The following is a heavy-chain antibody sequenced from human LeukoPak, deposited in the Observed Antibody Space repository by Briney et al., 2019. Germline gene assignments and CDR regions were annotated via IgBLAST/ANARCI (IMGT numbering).Heavy chain of an antibody. CDR2: MNPNSGNT. CDR1: GYAFTSYD. Sequence: ASVKVSCKASGYAFTSYDINWVRQATGQGLEWMGWMNPNSGNTGYAQKFQGRVTMTRNTSISTAYMELSSLRSEDTAVYYCARAPPEGILTGYCLLDYWGQGTLVTVSS. J-gene: IGHJ4*02. CDR3: ARAPPEGILTGYCLLDY. V-gene: IGHV1-8*01. D-gene: IGHD3-9*01.